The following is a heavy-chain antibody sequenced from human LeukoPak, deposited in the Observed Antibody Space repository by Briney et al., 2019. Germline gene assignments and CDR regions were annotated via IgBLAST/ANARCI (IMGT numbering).Heavy chain of an antibody. D-gene: IGHD3-10*01. Sequence: PSETLSLTCTVSGGSISSSSYYWGWIRQPPGKGLEWIGRIYYSGSTYYNPSLKSRVTISVDTSKNQFSLKLSSVNAEDTAVYYCARLQKWRTMVRGAPDYWGQGTLVTVSS. J-gene: IGHJ4*02. V-gene: IGHV4-39*01. CDR2: IYYSGST. CDR1: GGSISSSSYY. CDR3: ARLQKWRTMVRGAPDY.